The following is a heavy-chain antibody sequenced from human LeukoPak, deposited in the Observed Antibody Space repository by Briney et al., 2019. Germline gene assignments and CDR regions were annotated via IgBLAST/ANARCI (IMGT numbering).Heavy chain of an antibody. CDR2: IYYSGST. Sequence: SETLSLTCTVSGGSISSYYWSWIRQPPGKGLEWIGYIYYSGSTNYNPSLKSRVTISVDTSKNQFSLKLSSVTAADTAVYYCASRGGDFLAFDIWGQGTMVTVSS. J-gene: IGHJ3*02. V-gene: IGHV4-59*08. CDR3: ASRGGDFLAFDI. CDR1: GGSISSYY. D-gene: IGHD2-21*02.